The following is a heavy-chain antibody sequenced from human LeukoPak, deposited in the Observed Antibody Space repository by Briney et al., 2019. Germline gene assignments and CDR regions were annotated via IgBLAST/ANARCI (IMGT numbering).Heavy chain of an antibody. CDR1: ALNFNDYD. CDR2: IRYDGSNK. Sequence: PGGSLRLSCAGSALNFNDYDMQWVRQAPGKGLEWVAFIRYDGSNKYYADSVKGRFTISRDNSKNTLYLQMNSLRAEDTAVYYCAKDGAIFWIGYYTDNWSTPWGQGTLATVSS. V-gene: IGHV3-30*02. CDR3: AKDGAIFWIGYYTDNWSTP. J-gene: IGHJ5*02. D-gene: IGHD3-3*01.